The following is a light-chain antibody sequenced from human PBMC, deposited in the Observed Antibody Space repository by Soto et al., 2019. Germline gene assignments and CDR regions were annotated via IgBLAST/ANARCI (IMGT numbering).Light chain of an antibody. CDR3: QSYDSSLRGSL. CDR1: SSNIGAGYY. J-gene: IGLJ2*01. Sequence: QSVLTQPASVSAAPGQRVTISCTGSSSNIGAGYYVHWYQHLPGTSPKLLIYANRGRPSGVPDRFSGSKSGTSASLCITGVQGEDEADYYCQSYDSSLRGSLFGGGTKLTVL. CDR2: ANR. V-gene: IGLV1-40*01.